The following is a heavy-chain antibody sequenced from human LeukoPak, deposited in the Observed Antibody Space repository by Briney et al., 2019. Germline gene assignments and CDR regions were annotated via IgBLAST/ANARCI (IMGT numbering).Heavy chain of an antibody. D-gene: IGHD6-19*01. J-gene: IGHJ4*02. CDR3: ARLPMRIAVAGEPDY. CDR2: INPNSGGT. CDR1: GYTXTGYY. Sequence: ASVKVSCKASGYTXTGYYLHGVRQAPGQGLEWMGWINPNSGGTNYAQKFQGRVTMTRDTSISTAYMELSRLRSDDTAVYYCARLPMRIAVAGEPDYWGQGTVVTVSS. V-gene: IGHV1-2*02.